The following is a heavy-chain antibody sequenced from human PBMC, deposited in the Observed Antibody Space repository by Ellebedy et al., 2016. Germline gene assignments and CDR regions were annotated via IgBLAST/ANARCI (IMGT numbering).Heavy chain of an antibody. CDR2: IYYSGST. J-gene: IGHJ4*02. D-gene: IGHD3-9*01. Sequence: SETLSLTXAVYGGSFSGYYWSWIRQPPGKGLEWIGYIYYSGSTNYNPSLKSRVTISVDTSKNQFSLKLSSVTAADTAVYYCARDSAIDWTTTVYWGQGTLVTVSS. CDR3: ARDSAIDWTTTVY. CDR1: GGSFSGYY. V-gene: IGHV4-59*01.